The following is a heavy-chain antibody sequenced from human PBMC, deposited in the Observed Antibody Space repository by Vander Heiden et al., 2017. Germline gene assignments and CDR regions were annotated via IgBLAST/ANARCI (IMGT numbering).Heavy chain of an antibody. D-gene: IGHD2-21*02. Sequence: PGEAGGGLGRPGWVLELPWSGRGFNFDDAAMHWVRQAPGKGLEWVSGINWNSGNIDYAASVKGRFTISRDNAKNSLYLQMNSLRAEDTALYYCAKGFCGGDSPCGMDVWGQETTVTVSS. V-gene: IGHV3-9*01. J-gene: IGHJ6*02. CDR3: AKGFCGGDSPCGMDV. CDR2: INWNSGNI. CDR1: GFNFDDAA.